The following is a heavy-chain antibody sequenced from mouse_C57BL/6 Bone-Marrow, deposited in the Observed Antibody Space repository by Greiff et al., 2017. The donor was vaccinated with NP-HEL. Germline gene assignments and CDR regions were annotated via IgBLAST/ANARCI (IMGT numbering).Heavy chain of an antibody. V-gene: IGHV1-63*01. J-gene: IGHJ2*01. CDR2: IYPGGGYT. D-gene: IGHD1-1*01. Sequence: VQLQQSGAELVRPGTSVKMSCKASGYTFTNYWIGWAKQRPGHGLEWIGDIYPGGGYTNYNEKFKGKATLTADKSSSTAYMQFSSLTSEDSAIYYCATKGSYYYGSSSYYFDYWGQGTTLTVSS. CDR3: ATKGSYYYGSSSYYFDY. CDR1: GYTFTNYW.